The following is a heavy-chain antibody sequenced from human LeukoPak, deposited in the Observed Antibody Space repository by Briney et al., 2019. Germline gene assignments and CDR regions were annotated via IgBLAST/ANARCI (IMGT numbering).Heavy chain of an antibody. D-gene: IGHD2-2*01. Sequence: GRSLRLSCAASEFTFDDYAMHWVRQAPGKGLEWVSGISWNSGSIGYADSVKGRFTISRDNAKNSLYLQMNSLRAEDTALYYCYSSCKPPYYMDVWGKGTTVTVSS. V-gene: IGHV3-9*01. CDR1: EFTFDDYA. J-gene: IGHJ6*03. CDR2: ISWNSGSI. CDR3: YSSCKPPYYMDV.